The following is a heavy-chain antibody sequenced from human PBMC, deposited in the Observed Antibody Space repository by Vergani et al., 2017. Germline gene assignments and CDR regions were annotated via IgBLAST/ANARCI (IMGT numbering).Heavy chain of an antibody. CDR1: GFTFSGSA. V-gene: IGHV3-73*01. CDR3: TSRSVVGATDY. D-gene: IGHD1-26*01. CDR2: IRSKANSYAT. J-gene: IGHJ4*02. Sequence: EVQLVESGGGLVQPGGSLKLSCAASGFTFSGSAMHWVRQASGKGLEWVGRIRSKANSYATAYAASVKGRFTISRDDSKNTAYLQMNSLKTEDTAVYYCTSRSVVGATDYWGQGTLVTVSS.